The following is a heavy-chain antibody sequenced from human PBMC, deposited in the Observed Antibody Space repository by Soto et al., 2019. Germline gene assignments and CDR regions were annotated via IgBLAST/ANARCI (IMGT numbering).Heavy chain of an antibody. V-gene: IGHV3-48*03. CDR2: ISSRGSTI. D-gene: IGHD2-21*01. CDR3: VRLGFCDGATCNHYFYYYGMDV. CDR1: GFSSSSYA. J-gene: IGHJ6*02. Sequence: DVQVVETGGDLVQPGGSLRLSCAVSGFSSSSYAFNWVRQAPGRGLEWVSFISSRGSTIYYADSVEGRFTISRDNAQNSLSLQMDSLRDEDTAVYYCVRLGFCDGATCNHYFYYYGMDVWGLGTTVVVSS.